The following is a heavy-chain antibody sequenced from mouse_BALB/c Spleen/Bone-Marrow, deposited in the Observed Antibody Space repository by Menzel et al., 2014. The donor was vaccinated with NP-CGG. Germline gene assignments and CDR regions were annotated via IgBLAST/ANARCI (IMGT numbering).Heavy chain of an antibody. CDR1: GFSLTTYG. J-gene: IGHJ4*01. CDR2: IWSDGST. D-gene: IGHD6-2*01. CDR3: ARTPYCLCSMEY. V-gene: IGHV2-6*02. Sequence: VQGVESGPGLVAPSQSLSITCTVSGFSLTTYGVHWVRQPPGKGLEWLVVIWSDGSTTYNSALKSRLSISKDNSKSQVFIKMNTPKSDHTAVYHCARTPYCLCSMEYGCQGPTVPVLS.